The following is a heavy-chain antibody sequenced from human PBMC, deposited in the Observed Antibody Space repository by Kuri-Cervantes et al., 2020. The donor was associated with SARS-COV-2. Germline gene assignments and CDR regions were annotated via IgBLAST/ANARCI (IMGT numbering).Heavy chain of an antibody. D-gene: IGHD1-1*01. CDR3: VRDGDHWNFDY. Sequence: GESLKISCAASGFTFSSYEMNWVRQAPGKGLEWVSYISSSGSTIYYADSVKGRFTISRDNAKNMLFLQMNSLRAEDTAVYYCVRDGDHWNFDYWGQGTLVTCYS. CDR1: GFTFSSYE. V-gene: IGHV3-48*03. CDR2: ISSSGSTI. J-gene: IGHJ4*02.